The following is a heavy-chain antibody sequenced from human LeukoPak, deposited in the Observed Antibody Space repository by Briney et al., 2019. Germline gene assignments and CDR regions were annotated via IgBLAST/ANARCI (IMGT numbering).Heavy chain of an antibody. CDR1: GGSISSGGYS. Sequence: PSETLSLTCAVSGGSISSGGYSWSWIRQPPGKGLEWIGYIYHSGSTYYNPSLKSRVTISVDRSKSQFSLKLSSVTAADTAVYHCARGEVRRRQQLARPDGYWFDPWGQGTLVTVSS. J-gene: IGHJ5*02. CDR2: IYHSGST. D-gene: IGHD6-13*01. V-gene: IGHV4-30-2*01. CDR3: ARGEVRRRQQLARPDGYWFDP.